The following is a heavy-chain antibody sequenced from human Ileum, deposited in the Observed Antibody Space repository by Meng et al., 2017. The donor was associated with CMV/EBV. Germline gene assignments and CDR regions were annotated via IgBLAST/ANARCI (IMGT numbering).Heavy chain of an antibody. CDR3: AKDIFGSGSPSDY. J-gene: IGHJ4*02. V-gene: IGHV3-43*01. D-gene: IGHD3-10*01. CDR2: ITWNGGRT. CDR1: GFKFDDYS. Sequence: GGSLRLSCVGSGFKFDDYSMHWVRQSPGKGLEWISLITWNGGRTYYGDAVKGRFVISRDNRKNLLNLEMNSLTTEDSGLYHCAKDIFGSGSPSDYWGQGTLVTVSS.